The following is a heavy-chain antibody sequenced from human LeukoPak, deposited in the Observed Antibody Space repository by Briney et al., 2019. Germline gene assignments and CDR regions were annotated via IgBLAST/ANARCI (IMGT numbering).Heavy chain of an antibody. Sequence: KTSETLSLTCTVSGGSISSYYWSWIRQPPGKGLEWIGYVYYSGSTNYNPSLKSRVTISVDTSKNQFSLKLRSVTAADTAVYYCARATGSSSWATWGQGTLVTVSS. J-gene: IGHJ5*02. CDR2: VYYSGST. CDR1: GGSISSYY. D-gene: IGHD6-13*01. V-gene: IGHV4-59*01. CDR3: ARATGSSSWAT.